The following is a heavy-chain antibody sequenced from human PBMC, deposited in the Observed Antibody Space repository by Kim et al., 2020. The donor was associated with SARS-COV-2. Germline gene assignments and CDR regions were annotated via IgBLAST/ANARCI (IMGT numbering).Heavy chain of an antibody. CDR3: AKRSLTNWFES. V-gene: IGHV3-23*03. J-gene: IGHJ5*01. CDR1: GFRFRTY. Sequence: GGSLRLSCTASGFRFRTYMAWVRQAPGKGLEWVSEISTDSTYTHYIDSVEGRFAISRDTSTDTMHLQMDRLRVEDTAVYYCAKRSLTNWFESWGQGTLVTVSS. CDR2: ISTDSTYT.